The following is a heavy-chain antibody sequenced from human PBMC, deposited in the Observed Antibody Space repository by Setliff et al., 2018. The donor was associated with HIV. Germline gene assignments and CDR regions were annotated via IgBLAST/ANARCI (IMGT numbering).Heavy chain of an antibody. V-gene: IGHV2-70*11. J-gene: IGHJ3*02. Sequence: QSGPTLVNPTQTLTLTCTFSGFSLSTSGMCVSWIRQPPGKALEWLARIDWDDDKYYRTSLKTRLTISKDTSKNQVVLTMTNMDPVDTATYYCARISDLGGGYDRTFDIWGQGTMVTVSS. CDR3: ARISDLGGGYDRTFDI. D-gene: IGHD5-12*01. CDR1: GFSLSTSGMC. CDR2: IDWDDDK.